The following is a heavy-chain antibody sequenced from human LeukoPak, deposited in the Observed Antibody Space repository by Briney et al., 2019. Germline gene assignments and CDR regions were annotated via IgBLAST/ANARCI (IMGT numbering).Heavy chain of an antibody. Sequence: GGSLRLSCAASGFTFSSYSMNWVRQAPGKGLEWVSSISSSSSYIYYADSVKGRFTISRDNAKNSLYLQMNSLRAEDTAVYYCAGDPGYSSSWYRGAYYFDYWGQGTLVTVSS. CDR2: ISSSSSYI. J-gene: IGHJ4*02. D-gene: IGHD6-13*01. CDR1: GFTFSSYS. CDR3: AGDPGYSSSWYRGAYYFDY. V-gene: IGHV3-21*01.